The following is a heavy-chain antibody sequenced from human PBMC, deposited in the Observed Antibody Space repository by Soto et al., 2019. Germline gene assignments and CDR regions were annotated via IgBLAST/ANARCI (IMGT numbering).Heavy chain of an antibody. CDR1: GFIFNNYA. J-gene: IGHJ4*02. Sequence: GGSLRLSCAASGFIFNNYAMTWVRQAPGKGLEWVSTVTASGGGTFYANSVKGRFTISRDNSRNTLHLQMSSLRVEDTALYYCAKALVPALTARFGYWGQGTLVTVSS. D-gene: IGHD5-18*01. V-gene: IGHV3-23*01. CDR3: AKALVPALTARFGY. CDR2: VTASGGGT.